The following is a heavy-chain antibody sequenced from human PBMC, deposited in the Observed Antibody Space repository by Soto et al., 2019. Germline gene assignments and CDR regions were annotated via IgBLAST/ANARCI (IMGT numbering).Heavy chain of an antibody. CDR2: IYYSGST. CDR1: GGSISSYY. V-gene: IGHV4-59*01. J-gene: IGHJ4*02. Sequence: QVQLQESGPGLVKPSETLSLTCTVSGGSISSYYWSWIRQPPGKGLEWIGYIYYSGSTNYNPSLKRRVTISVDTCKNQFSLKLSSVTAADTAVYYCARESRDDSSGYLFDYWGQGTLVTVSS. CDR3: ARESRDDSSGYLFDY. D-gene: IGHD3-22*01.